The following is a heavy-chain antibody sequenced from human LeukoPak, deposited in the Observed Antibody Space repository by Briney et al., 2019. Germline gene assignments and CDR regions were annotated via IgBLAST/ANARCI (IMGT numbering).Heavy chain of an antibody. CDR1: GYTFTGYY. V-gene: IGHV1-2*02. CDR3: ARATVTTSDWFDP. D-gene: IGHD4-17*01. J-gene: IGHJ5*02. CDR2: INPNSGGT. Sequence: AASVKVSCKASGYTFTGYYMHWVRQAPGQGLEWMGWINPNSGGTNYAQKFQGGVTMTRDTSISTAYMELSRLRSDDTAVYYCARATVTTSDWFDPWGQGTLVTVSS.